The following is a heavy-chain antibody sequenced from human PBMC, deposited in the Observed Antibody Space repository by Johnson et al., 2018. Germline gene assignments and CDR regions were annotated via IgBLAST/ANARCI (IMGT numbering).Heavy chain of an antibody. J-gene: IGHJ6*02. CDR3: SSLCMTSVRNCYYYGMDV. CDR1: GCSINGYF. CDR2: ISYTGST. D-gene: IGHD4-11*01. Sequence: QVQLQESGPGLVKPSETLSLTCPVSGCSINGYFWSWIRQPPGKGLEWIGYISYTGSTNYNPSLKSRVPISVDTSKNPFSLTLGSVTAADTAVYYCSSLCMTSVRNCYYYGMDVWGQGTTVTVSS. V-gene: IGHV4-59*01.